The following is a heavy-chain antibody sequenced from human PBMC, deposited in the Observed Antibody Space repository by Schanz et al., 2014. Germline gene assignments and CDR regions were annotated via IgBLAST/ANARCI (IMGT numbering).Heavy chain of an antibody. V-gene: IGHV4-34*01. Sequence: QVQLQQWGAGLLKPSETLSLSCAVYSGSFSGYYWSWIRQPPGKGLEWIGEINHSGSTNYNPSLKSRVTIPVDTSKNQFPLKRSSGTAADTAVYYCARGPDSTSADVTRGRRRYYFDYWGQGTLVTVSS. J-gene: IGHJ4*02. CDR1: SGSFSGYY. D-gene: IGHD6-13*01. CDR3: ARGPDSTSADVTRGRRRYYFDY. CDR2: INHSGST.